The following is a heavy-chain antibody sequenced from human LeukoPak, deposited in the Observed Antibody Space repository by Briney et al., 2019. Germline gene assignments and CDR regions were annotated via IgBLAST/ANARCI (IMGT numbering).Heavy chain of an antibody. CDR1: GGSFSGYY. CDR3: ARAWRDYVWGSYRPYFDY. D-gene: IGHD3-16*02. V-gene: IGHV4-34*01. J-gene: IGHJ4*02. CDR2: INHSGST. Sequence: SETLSLTCAVYGGSFSGYYWSWIRQPPGKGLEWIGEINHSGSTNYNPSLKSRVTISVDTSKNQFSLKLSSVTAADTAVYYCARAWRDYVWGSYRPYFDYWGQGTLVTVPS.